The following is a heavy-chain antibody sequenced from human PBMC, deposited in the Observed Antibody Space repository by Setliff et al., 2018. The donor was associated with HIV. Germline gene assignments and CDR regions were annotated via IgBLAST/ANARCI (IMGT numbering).Heavy chain of an antibody. CDR3: ARAKATRQARPTNCFDP. V-gene: IGHV1-46*01. CDR2: IYPSNGDT. J-gene: IGHJ5*02. D-gene: IGHD1-1*01. CDR1: GYAFTSNY. Sequence: ASVKVSCKASGYAFTSNYIHWVRQAPGQGLEWMALIYPSNGDTTYAQSFQGRVTMTLDTSTSTVYMELSSLRAEDTAVYYCARAKATRQARPTNCFDPWGQGTLVTVSS.